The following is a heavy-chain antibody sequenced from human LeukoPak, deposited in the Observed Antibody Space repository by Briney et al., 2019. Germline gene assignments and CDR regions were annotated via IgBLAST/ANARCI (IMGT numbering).Heavy chain of an antibody. CDR3: AKDLLTTVTRGYFDL. CDR2: IRYDGSNK. J-gene: IGHJ2*01. Sequence: GGSLRLSCAASGFTFSSYGMHWVRQAPGKGLEWVAFIRYDGSNKYYADSVKGRFTISRDNSKNTLYLQMNSLRAEDTALYYCAKDLLTTVTRGYFDLWGRGTLVTVSS. V-gene: IGHV3-30*02. D-gene: IGHD4-17*01. CDR1: GFTFSSYG.